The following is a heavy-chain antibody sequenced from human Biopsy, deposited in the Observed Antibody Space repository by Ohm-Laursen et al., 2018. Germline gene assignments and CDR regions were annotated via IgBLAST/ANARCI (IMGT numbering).Heavy chain of an antibody. CDR2: ISRTSDLI. CDR1: GFTFSTYT. Sequence: SLRLSCSASGFTFSTYTMTWVRQAPGKGLEWVSSISRTSDLIYYADSVMGRFTISRDNAKNSVDLQMNSLRAEDTAVYFCARERGWKSISTIDYWGQGTLVTASS. J-gene: IGHJ4*02. D-gene: IGHD6-6*01. V-gene: IGHV3-21*01. CDR3: ARERGWKSISTIDY.